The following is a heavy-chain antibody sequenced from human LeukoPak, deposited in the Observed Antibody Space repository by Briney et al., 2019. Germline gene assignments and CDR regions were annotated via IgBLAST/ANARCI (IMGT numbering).Heavy chain of an antibody. CDR1: GGTFSSYA. V-gene: IGHV1-69*13. J-gene: IGHJ3*02. CDR2: IIPIFGTA. CDR3: ARGYDSSGYPPFPGAFDI. D-gene: IGHD3-22*01. Sequence: GASVKVSCKASGGTFSSYAISWVRQAPGQGLEWMGGIIPIFGTANYAQKFQGRVTITADESTSTAYMELSSLRSEDTAVYYCARGYDSSGYPPFPGAFDIWGQGTMVTVSS.